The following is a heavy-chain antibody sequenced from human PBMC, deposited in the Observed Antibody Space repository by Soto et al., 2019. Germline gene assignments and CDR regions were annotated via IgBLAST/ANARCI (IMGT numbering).Heavy chain of an antibody. J-gene: IGHJ6*02. Sequence: GGSLRLSCAASGFTFSNYGMHWVRQTPGKGLEWVALILYDGSNKYFADSVKGRFTISRDNSKNTLYLQVSSLRAEDTAVYYCAKSRDAYNFYFYYGMDVWGQGTTVTVSS. D-gene: IGHD2-2*01. CDR3: AKSRDAYNFYFYYGMDV. CDR1: GFTFSNYG. CDR2: ILYDGSNK. V-gene: IGHV3-30*18.